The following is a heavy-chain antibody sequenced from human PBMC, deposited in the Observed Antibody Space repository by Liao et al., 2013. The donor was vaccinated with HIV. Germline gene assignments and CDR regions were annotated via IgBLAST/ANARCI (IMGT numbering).Heavy chain of an antibody. D-gene: IGHD6-13*01. CDR3: ARADSNTWGPSFDY. J-gene: IGHJ4*02. CDR2: IYTSGST. Sequence: QLQLQESGPGVVKPSQTLSLTCNVSGVSIRSGSYYWSWIRQPAGKGLEWVGRIYTSGSTNYNPSLKSRVTVSVDTSKNQFSLRLSSVTAADTAVYYCARADSNTWGPSFDYWGQGTLVTVSS. V-gene: IGHV4-61*02. CDR1: GVSIRSGSYY.